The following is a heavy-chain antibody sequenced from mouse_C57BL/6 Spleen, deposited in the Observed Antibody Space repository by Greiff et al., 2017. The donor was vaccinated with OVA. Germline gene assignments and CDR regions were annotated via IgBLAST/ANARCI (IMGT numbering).Heavy chain of an antibody. D-gene: IGHD1-1*01. CDR1: GYTFTDYY. V-gene: IGHV1-26*01. Sequence: EVQLQQSGPELVKPGASVKISCKASGYTFTDYYMNWVKQSHGKSLEWIGDINPNNGGTSYNQKFKGKATLTVDKSSSTAYMELRSLTSEDSAVYYCARWQSRHYYGSSYGHFDYWGQGTTLTVSS. CDR3: ARWQSRHYYGSSYGHFDY. CDR2: INPNNGGT. J-gene: IGHJ2*01.